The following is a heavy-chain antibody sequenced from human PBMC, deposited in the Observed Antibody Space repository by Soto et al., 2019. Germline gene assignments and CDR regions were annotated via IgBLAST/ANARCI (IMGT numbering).Heavy chain of an antibody. CDR2: IKSKTDGGTT. CDR1: GFTFRNAW. V-gene: IGHV3-15*05. Sequence: GGSLRLSCAASGFTFRNAWMSWVRQAPGKGLEWVGRIKSKTDGGTTDYAAPVKGRFTISRDDSKNTVSLQMNSLRAEDTGVYYCAKDSWYFDLWSQGSLVTVSS. CDR3: AKDSWYFDL. D-gene: IGHD6-13*01. J-gene: IGHJ4*02.